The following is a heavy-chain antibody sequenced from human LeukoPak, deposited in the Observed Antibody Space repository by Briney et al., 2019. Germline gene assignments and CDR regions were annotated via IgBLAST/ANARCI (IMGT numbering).Heavy chain of an antibody. Sequence: TGGSLRLSCAASGFTFSSYAMSWVRQAPGKGLEWVSAISGSGGSTYYADSVKGRFTISRDNSKNTLYLQMNSLRAEDTAVYYCAKVGRGGYCSGGSCYSIWFDYWGQGTLVTVSS. CDR2: ISGSGGST. V-gene: IGHV3-23*01. D-gene: IGHD2-15*01. CDR1: GFTFSSYA. CDR3: AKVGRGGYCSGGSCYSIWFDY. J-gene: IGHJ4*02.